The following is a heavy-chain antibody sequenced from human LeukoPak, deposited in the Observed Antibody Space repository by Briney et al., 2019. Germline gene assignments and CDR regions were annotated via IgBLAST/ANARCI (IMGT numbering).Heavy chain of an antibody. CDR2: IYYSGST. CDR3: ARQGFSGTTDWFDP. Sequence: PSQTLSLTCAVSGGSISSGGYSWSWIRQPPGKGLEWIGYIYYSGSTNYNPSLKSRVTISVDTSKNQFSLKLSSVTAADTAVYYCARQGFSGTTDWFDPWGQGTLATVSS. CDR1: GGSISSGGYS. J-gene: IGHJ5*02. V-gene: IGHV4-61*08. D-gene: IGHD1-7*01.